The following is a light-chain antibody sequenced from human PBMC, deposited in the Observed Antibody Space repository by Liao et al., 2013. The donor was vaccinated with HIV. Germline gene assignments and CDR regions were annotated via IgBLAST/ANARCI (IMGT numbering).Light chain of an antibody. J-gene: IGLJ3*02. CDR1: NLSNILSNKY. CDR3: QSADSSGTCPV. Sequence: SYGLTQPPSVSVSAGQTATITCYGDNLSNILSNKYLHWYLQRPGQSPVLVMYQDSKRPSGIPGRFSGSSSGTTVTLTISGVQAEDEADYYCQSADSSGTCPVFGGGTKLTVL. CDR2: QDS. V-gene: IGLV3-25*03.